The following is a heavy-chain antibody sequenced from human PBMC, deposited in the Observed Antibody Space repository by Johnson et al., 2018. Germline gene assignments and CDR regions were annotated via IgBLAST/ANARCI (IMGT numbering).Heavy chain of an antibody. CDR2: INDSGST. CDR3: ARATVDDRNYIWGFYYMDV. V-gene: IGHV4-34*01. J-gene: IGHJ6*03. D-gene: IGHD4-11*01. CDR1: GGSFSGYY. Sequence: VQLQQWGAGLLKPSETLSLTCAVYGGSFSGYYWSWIRQTPGKGLEWIGEINDSGSTKYNPSLKRRVSIAVDTSKKHLSLELSSATAADTGVYYCARATVDDRNYIWGFYYMDVWGNGTTVTVSS.